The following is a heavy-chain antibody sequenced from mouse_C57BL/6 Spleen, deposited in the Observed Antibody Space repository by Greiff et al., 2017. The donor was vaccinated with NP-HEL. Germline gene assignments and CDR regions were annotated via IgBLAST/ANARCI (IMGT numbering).Heavy chain of an antibody. J-gene: IGHJ4*01. Sequence: QVQLQQPGAELVKPGASVKLSCKASGYTFTSYWMHWVKQRPGRGLEWIGRFDPNSGGTKYNEKFKSKATLTVDKPSSTAYMQLSSLTSEDSAVYYCARSGDYDSLYAMDYWGQGTSVTVAA. CDR3: ARSGDYDSLYAMDY. V-gene: IGHV1-72*01. CDR1: GYTFTSYW. D-gene: IGHD2-4*01. CDR2: FDPNSGGT.